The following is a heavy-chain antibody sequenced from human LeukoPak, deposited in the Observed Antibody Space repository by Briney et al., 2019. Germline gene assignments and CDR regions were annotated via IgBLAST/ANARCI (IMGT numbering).Heavy chain of an antibody. V-gene: IGHV3-21*01. D-gene: IGHD3-9*01. CDR1: GFTFSSYS. CDR2: ISSSSSYI. J-gene: IGHJ4*02. CDR3: AVLRYFDWLPEYDY. Sequence: GGSLRLSCAAFGFTFSSYSMNWVRQAPGKGLEWVSSISSSSSYIYYADSVKGRFTISRDNAKNSLYLQMNSLRAEDTAVYYCAVLRYFDWLPEYDYWGQGTLVTVSS.